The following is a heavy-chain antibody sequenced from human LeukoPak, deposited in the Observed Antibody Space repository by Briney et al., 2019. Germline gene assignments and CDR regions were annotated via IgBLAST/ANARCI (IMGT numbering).Heavy chain of an antibody. CDR3: ARHFWSGYYRDY. Sequence: ASVKVSCKASGGTFSSYAISWVRQAPGQGLEWMGGIIPIFGTANYAQKFQGRVTITTDESTSTPYMELSSLRSEDTAVYYCARHFWSGYYRDYWGQGTLVTVSS. D-gene: IGHD3-3*02. CDR2: IIPIFGTA. J-gene: IGHJ4*02. CDR1: GGTFSSYA. V-gene: IGHV1-69*05.